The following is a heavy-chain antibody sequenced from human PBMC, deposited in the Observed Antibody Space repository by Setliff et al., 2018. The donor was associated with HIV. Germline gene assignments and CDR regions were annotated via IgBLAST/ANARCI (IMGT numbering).Heavy chain of an antibody. CDR2: VYHRGET. CDR1: GFSMSNFYY. D-gene: IGHD3-10*01. J-gene: IGHJ4*02. Sequence: SETLSLTCDVSGFSMSNFYYWGWIRQPPGKGLEWIVSVYHRGETYYKPSLKGRVTISIDSSKSQISLNVTSVTAADTAVYYCTRRDVSPLWFGQFDYWGQGILGTVS. V-gene: IGHV4-38-2*01. CDR3: TRRDVSPLWFGQFDY.